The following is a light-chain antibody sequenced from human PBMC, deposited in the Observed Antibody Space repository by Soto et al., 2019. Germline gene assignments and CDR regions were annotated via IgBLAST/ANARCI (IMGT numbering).Light chain of an antibody. CDR3: QQYGSSPGWT. CDR1: QSVSSNY. J-gene: IGKJ1*01. Sequence: IVFTQSPGTLSFSPGERATLSCRASQSVSSNYLAWYQQKPGQTPKVLIYRASTRATGIPDRFSGSGSGTDFTLTISRLEPEDFAVYYCQQYGSSPGWTFGQGTKVDI. V-gene: IGKV3-20*01. CDR2: RAS.